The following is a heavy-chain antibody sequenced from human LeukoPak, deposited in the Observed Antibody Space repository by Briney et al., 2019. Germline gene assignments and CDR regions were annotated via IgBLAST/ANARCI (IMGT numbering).Heavy chain of an antibody. CDR3: TRDDNYDSSGFYHYFVY. J-gene: IGHJ4*02. CDR2: IWYNGTIK. CDR1: GFDLSAYN. Sequence: GGSLRLSCAASGFDLSAYNMHWVRHTPGKGLEWVAIIWYNGTIKSYADSVRGRFIVSRDNSKNTVYLQMNGLRVEDAAVYYCTRDDNYDSSGFYHYFVYWGQGTLVTVSS. V-gene: IGHV3-33*01. D-gene: IGHD3-22*01.